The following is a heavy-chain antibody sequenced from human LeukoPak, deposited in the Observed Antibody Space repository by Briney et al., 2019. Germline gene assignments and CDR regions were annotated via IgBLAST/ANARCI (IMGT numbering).Heavy chain of an antibody. CDR1: GFTFSTCW. CDR2: INQDASEK. Sequence: GGSLRLSCAASGFTFSTCWMSWVRQTPGKGLEWVANINQDASEKYYVDSVKGRFTISRDNAKNSLYLLMNSLRADDTAVYYCARVDSSGYSRYVRNYYYGMDVWGQGTTVTVSS. V-gene: IGHV3-7*01. J-gene: IGHJ6*02. D-gene: IGHD3-22*01. CDR3: ARVDSSGYSRYVRNYYYGMDV.